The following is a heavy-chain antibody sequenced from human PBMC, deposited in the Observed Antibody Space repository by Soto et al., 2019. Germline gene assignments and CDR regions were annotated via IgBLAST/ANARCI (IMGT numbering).Heavy chain of an antibody. J-gene: IGHJ6*02. D-gene: IGHD2-2*01. Sequence: GGSLRLSCAASGFTFSSYAMSWVRQAPGKGLEWVSAISGSGGSTYYADSVKGRFTISRDNSKNTLYLQMNSLRAEDTAVYYCAKDMGYCSSTSCFKGHNYYYYGMDVWGQGTTVTVSS. CDR2: ISGSGGST. CDR1: GFTFSSYA. CDR3: AKDMGYCSSTSCFKGHNYYYYGMDV. V-gene: IGHV3-23*01.